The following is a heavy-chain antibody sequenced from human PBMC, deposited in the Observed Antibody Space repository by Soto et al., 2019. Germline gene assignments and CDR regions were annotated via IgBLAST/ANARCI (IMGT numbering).Heavy chain of an antibody. Sequence: DSVKGRFTISRDNAKNSLYLQMNSLRAEDTAVYYCARDLLHISYYYGMDVWGQGTTVAVSS. D-gene: IGHD4-4*01. J-gene: IGHJ6*02. V-gene: IGHV3-7*01. CDR3: ARDLLHISYYYGMDV.